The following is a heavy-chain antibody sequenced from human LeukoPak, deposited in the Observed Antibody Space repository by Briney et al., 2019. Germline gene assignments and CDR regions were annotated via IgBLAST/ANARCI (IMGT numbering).Heavy chain of an antibody. CDR1: GYRFTSYW. J-gene: IGHJ4*02. Sequence: GESLKISCKGSGYRFTSYWIGWVRQMPGKGLEWMGIIYPGDSDTRYSPSFQGQVTISADKSISTAYLQWSSLKASDTAMYYCARRYYYGSGSYVHFDYWGQGTLATVSS. CDR3: ARRYYYGSGSYVHFDY. D-gene: IGHD3-10*01. CDR2: IYPGDSDT. V-gene: IGHV5-51*01.